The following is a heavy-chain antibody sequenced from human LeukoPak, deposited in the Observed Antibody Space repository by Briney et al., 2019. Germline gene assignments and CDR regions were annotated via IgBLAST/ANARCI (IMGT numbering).Heavy chain of an antibody. CDR1: GGTFSSYA. V-gene: IGHV1-69*13. J-gene: IGHJ5*02. Sequence: ASVKVSCKASGGTFSSYAISWVRQAPGQGLEWMGGIIPIFGTANYAQKFQGRVTITADESTSTAYMELSSLRSEDTAVYYCARDGGTGWLQYNWFDPWGQGTLVTVSS. D-gene: IGHD5-24*01. CDR2: IIPIFGTA. CDR3: ARDGGTGWLQYNWFDP.